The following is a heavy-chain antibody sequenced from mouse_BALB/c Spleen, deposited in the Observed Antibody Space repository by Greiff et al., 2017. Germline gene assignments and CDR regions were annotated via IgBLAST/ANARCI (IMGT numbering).Heavy chain of an antibody. CDR3: TRGGTAVVAGYYFDY. V-gene: IGHV1S81*02. CDR1: GYTFTSYY. Sequence: QVQLQQSGAELVKPGASVKLSCKASGYTFTSYYMYWVKQRPGQGLEWIGEINPSNGGTNFNEKFKSKATLTVDKSSSTAYMQLSRLTSEDSAVYYWTRGGTAVVAGYYFDYWGQGTTLTVSS. J-gene: IGHJ2*01. CDR2: INPSNGGT. D-gene: IGHD1-1*01.